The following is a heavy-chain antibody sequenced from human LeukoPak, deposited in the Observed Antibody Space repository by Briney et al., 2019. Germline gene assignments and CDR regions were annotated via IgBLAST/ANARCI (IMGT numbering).Heavy chain of an antibody. J-gene: IGHJ4*02. V-gene: IGHV1-8*01. D-gene: IGHD6-13*01. Sequence: ASLKVSCKASGYTFTSYHINWVRQATGQGLEWMGWMSPNSADTGFAQKFQGRVTMTRNTSITTAYMELSSLRSDDTAIYYCARGVAAGYDYWGQGTLVTVSS. CDR1: GYTFTSYH. CDR3: ARGVAAGYDY. CDR2: MSPNSADT.